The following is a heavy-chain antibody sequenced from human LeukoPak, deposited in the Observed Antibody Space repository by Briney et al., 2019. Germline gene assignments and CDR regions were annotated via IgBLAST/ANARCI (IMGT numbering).Heavy chain of an antibody. CDR1: GGSISSSSYY. V-gene: IGHV4-39*07. CDR2: IYYSGGT. J-gene: IGHJ6*03. Sequence: PSETLSLTCTVSGGSISSSSYYWGWIRQPPGKGLEWIGSIYYSGGTYYNPSLKSRVTISVDTSKNQFSLNLSSVTAADTAVYYCARALVGSSSGYFYYYMDVWGKGTTVTVSS. CDR3: ARALVGSSSGYFYYYMDV. D-gene: IGHD6-6*01.